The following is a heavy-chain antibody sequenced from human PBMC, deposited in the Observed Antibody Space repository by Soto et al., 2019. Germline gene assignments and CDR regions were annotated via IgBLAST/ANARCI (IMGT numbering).Heavy chain of an antibody. CDR2: LWYDGSNK. V-gene: IGHV3-33*01. CDR1: GFTFSSYG. J-gene: IGHJ6*02. D-gene: IGHD6-13*01. Sequence: QEQLVESGGGVVQPGRSLRLSCAASGFTFSSYGMHWVRQAPGKGLEWVASLWYDGSNKYYADSVKGRFTISRDNSKNMLELQMNSLRAEDTAVYYCAREDEAAAGIYYYGMDVWGQGTTVTVSS. CDR3: AREDEAAAGIYYYGMDV.